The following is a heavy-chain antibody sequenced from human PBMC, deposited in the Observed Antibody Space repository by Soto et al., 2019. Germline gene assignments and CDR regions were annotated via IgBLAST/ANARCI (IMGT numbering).Heavy chain of an antibody. Sequence: QITLKESGPTLVKPTQTLTLTCTFSGFSLSTSGVGVGWVRQPPGKALEWLVFIYWDDDKRYSPSLRSRLTITKDTSKNQVVLTMTNVDPVDTATYFCAHRRIGVSQWNYGDFDYWGQGTLLTVSS. V-gene: IGHV2-5*02. CDR1: GFSLSTSGVG. CDR3: AHRRIGVSQWNYGDFDY. D-gene: IGHD1-7*01. CDR2: IYWDDDK. J-gene: IGHJ4*02.